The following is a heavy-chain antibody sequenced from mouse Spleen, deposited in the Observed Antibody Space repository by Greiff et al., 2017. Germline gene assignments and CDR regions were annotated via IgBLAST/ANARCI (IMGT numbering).Heavy chain of an antibody. CDR3: ARLYDGYYVDY. V-gene: IGHV2-2*01. Sequence: VKLMESGPGLVQPSQSLSITCTVSGFSLTSYGVHWVRQSPGKGLEWLGVIWSGGSTDYNAAFISRLSISKDNSKSQVFFKMNSLQADDTAIYYCARLYDGYYVDYWGQGTTLTVSS. CDR1: GFSLTSYG. CDR2: IWSGGST. J-gene: IGHJ2*01. D-gene: IGHD2-3*01.